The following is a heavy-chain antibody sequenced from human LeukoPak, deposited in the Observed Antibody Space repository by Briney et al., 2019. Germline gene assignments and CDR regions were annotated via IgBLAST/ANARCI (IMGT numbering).Heavy chain of an antibody. D-gene: IGHD3-22*01. Sequence: ASVKVSCKASGYTFTSYGISWVRQAPGQGLEWMGWISAYNGNTNYAQKLQGRVTMTTDTSTSTAYMELRSLRSDDTAVYYCARSTYYYDSSGYYSLKHFDYWGQGTLVTVSS. CDR3: ARSTYYYDSSGYYSLKHFDY. V-gene: IGHV1-18*01. CDR2: ISAYNGNT. CDR1: GYTFTSYG. J-gene: IGHJ4*02.